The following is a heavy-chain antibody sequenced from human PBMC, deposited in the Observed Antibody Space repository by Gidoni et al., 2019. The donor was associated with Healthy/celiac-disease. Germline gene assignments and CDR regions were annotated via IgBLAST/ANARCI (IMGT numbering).Heavy chain of an antibody. CDR3: ARDRTELVRYGMDV. D-gene: IGHD1-26*01. V-gene: IGHV4-39*07. J-gene: IGHJ6*02. CDR2: SYYRGST. CDR1: GGSISSSSYY. Sequence: QLQLQESGPGLVKPSETLSLTCTVSGGSISSSSYYWGWIRQPPGKGLEWIGSSYYRGSTYYNPSLKCRVTISVDTSKNQFSLKLSSVTAAATALYACARDRTELVRYGMDVWGQGTTVTVSS.